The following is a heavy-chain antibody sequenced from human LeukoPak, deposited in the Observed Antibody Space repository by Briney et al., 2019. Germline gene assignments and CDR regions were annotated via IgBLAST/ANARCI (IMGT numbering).Heavy chain of an antibody. Sequence: GGSLRLSCAASGFTFTTYRMTWVRQAPGKGLEWVANIKQDGGEKYYVDSVKGRFTISRDNAKNSLYLEMNGVRAEDTAVYYCARINAQSHNFWSGYPHGWFDPWGQGTLVTVSS. J-gene: IGHJ5*02. CDR3: ARINAQSHNFWSGYPHGWFDP. CDR1: GFTFTTYR. D-gene: IGHD3-3*01. CDR2: IKQDGGEK. V-gene: IGHV3-7*01.